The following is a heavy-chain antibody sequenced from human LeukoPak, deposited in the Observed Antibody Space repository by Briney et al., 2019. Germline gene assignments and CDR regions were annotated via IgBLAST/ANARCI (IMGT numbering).Heavy chain of an antibody. D-gene: IGHD3-3*01. CDR1: GGSFSGYY. Sequence: SETLSLTCAVYGGSFSGYYWSWIRQPPGKGLEWIGEINHSGSTNYNPSLKSRVTISVDTSKNQFSLKLSSVTAADTAVYYCARRPIFGVVIIYHWFDPWGQGTLVTVSS. J-gene: IGHJ5*02. CDR2: INHSGST. CDR3: ARRPIFGVVIIYHWFDP. V-gene: IGHV4-34*01.